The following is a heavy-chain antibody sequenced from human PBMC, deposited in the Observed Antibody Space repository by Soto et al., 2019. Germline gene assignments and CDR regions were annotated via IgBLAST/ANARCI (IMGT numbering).Heavy chain of an antibody. CDR1: GYIFTTYW. Sequence: PGESLKISCKVSGYIFTTYWIAWVRQMPGKGLKWMGIIYPGDSDTRYSPSFQGQVTISADKSISTAYLQWSSLKASDTAMYYCAGLRTNYFDYWGPGTLVTSPQ. CDR3: AGLRTNYFDY. J-gene: IGHJ4*02. CDR2: IYPGDSDT. V-gene: IGHV5-51*01.